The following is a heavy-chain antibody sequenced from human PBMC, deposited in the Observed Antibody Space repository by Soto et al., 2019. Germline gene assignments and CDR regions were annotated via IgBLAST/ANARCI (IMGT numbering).Heavy chain of an antibody. D-gene: IGHD3-3*01. J-gene: IGHJ5*02. Sequence: SETLSLTCTVSGGSVSSGSYYWSWIRQPPGKGLEWIGYIYYSGSTNYNPSLKSRVTISVDTSKNQFSLKLSSVTAADTAVYYCARDLRDFRTDNWFEPWGQGTLVTVSS. CDR1: GGSVSSGSYY. CDR2: IYYSGST. V-gene: IGHV4-61*01. CDR3: ARDLRDFRTDNWFEP.